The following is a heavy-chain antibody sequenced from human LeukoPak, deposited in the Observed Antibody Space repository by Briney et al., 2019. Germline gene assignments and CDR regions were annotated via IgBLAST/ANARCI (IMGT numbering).Heavy chain of an antibody. D-gene: IGHD2-15*01. CDR1: GDSISSHY. J-gene: IGHJ4*02. CDR2: IYYSGST. CDR3: ARSPSMVAATPFDY. V-gene: IGHV4-59*08. Sequence: SETLSLTCTVSGDSISSHYWSWIRQPPGEGLEWIGYIYYSGSTNYNPSLKSRITISVDTSKNQFSLKLSSVTAADTAVYYCARSPSMVAATPFDYWGQGTLVTVSS.